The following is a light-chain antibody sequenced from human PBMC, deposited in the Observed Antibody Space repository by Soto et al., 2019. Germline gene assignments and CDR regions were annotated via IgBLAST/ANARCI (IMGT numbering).Light chain of an antibody. J-gene: IGKJ1*01. CDR2: GAS. CDR1: QSVSSN. Sequence: EIVMTQSPVTLSVSPGEGATLSCRASQSVSSNLAWYQQKPGQAPRLLIYGASTRATGIPARFSGSGSGTEFTLTIGSLQSEDFAVYYCQQYNNWPPSITFGQGTKVEIK. CDR3: QQYNNWPPSIT. V-gene: IGKV3-15*01.